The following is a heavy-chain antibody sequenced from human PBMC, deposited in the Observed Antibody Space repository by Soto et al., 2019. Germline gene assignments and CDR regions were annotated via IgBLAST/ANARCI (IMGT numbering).Heavy chain of an antibody. Sequence: RKMSCRGSGYSFTTYWIGWVRQMPGKGLEWMGIVHHGDSDTRYSPSFQGQVTISADKSISTAYLRWSSLKASDTAMYYCARQWPERMVRPFIAHPYYYGMDVCGQRTTVTVSS. V-gene: IGHV5-51*01. CDR1: GYSFTTYW. CDR2: VHHGDSDT. D-gene: IGHD3-10*01. CDR3: ARQWPERMVRPFIAHPYYYGMDV. J-gene: IGHJ6*02.